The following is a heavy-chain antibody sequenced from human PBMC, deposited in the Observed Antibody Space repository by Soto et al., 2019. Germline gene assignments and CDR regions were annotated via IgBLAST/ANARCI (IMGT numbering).Heavy chain of an antibody. J-gene: IGHJ4*02. CDR1: GFTFSGSA. D-gene: IGHD2-15*01. Sequence: EVQLVESGGGLVQPGDSLKLSCAASGFTFSGSAMHWVRQASGKGLEWVGRIRTKDNSYATAYAAAIKGRFTISREDSKNTAYLQMDSLKTEDTAVYYCTRLSCSGGRCYDYWGQGTLVTVSS. CDR3: TRLSCSGGRCYDY. V-gene: IGHV3-73*02. CDR2: IRTKDNSYAT.